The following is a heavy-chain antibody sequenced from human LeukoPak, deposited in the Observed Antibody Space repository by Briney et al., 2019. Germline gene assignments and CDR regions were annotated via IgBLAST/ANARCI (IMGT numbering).Heavy chain of an antibody. V-gene: IGHV3-33*01. Sequence: GGSLRLSCAASGFTFSSNDMHWVRQAPGKGLEWVAVIWYGGSDKYYADSVKGRFTISRDNSKNTLYLQMNSLRAEDTAVYYCATAPSGSGTFLDYWGQGTLVTVSS. CDR3: ATAPSGSGTFLDY. CDR1: GFTFSSND. D-gene: IGHD3-10*01. J-gene: IGHJ4*02. CDR2: IWYGGSDK.